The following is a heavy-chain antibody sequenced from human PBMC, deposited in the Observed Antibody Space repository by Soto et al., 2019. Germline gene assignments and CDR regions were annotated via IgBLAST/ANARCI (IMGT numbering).Heavy chain of an antibody. CDR1: GGTFVRHV. D-gene: IGHD2-2*01. CDR3: ATPACAATWCSPSHNLDH. Sequence: QVQLVQSGAEVKKPESSVTVSCKTSGGTFVRHVISWGRQAPGQGPEWMGKINPLSGISNYAQKVQDRVTFTADIDSSTAYMELSSLRSDDTAVYYCATPACAATWCSPSHNLDHWGQGTLVTVSS. V-gene: IGHV1-69*09. J-gene: IGHJ4*02. CDR2: INPLSGIS.